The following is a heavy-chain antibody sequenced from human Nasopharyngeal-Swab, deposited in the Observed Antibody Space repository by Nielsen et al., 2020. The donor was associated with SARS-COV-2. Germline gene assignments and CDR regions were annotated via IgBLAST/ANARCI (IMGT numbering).Heavy chain of an antibody. V-gene: IGHV3-30*18. CDR2: ISYDGSNK. J-gene: IGHJ4*02. D-gene: IGHD3-10*01. CDR3: AKDPYYYGSGSYWNYFDY. Sequence: WIRQPPGKGLEWVAVISYDGSNKYHADSVKGRFTISRDNSKNTLYLQMNSLRAEDTAVYYCAKDPYYYGSGSYWNYFDYWGQGTLVTVSS.